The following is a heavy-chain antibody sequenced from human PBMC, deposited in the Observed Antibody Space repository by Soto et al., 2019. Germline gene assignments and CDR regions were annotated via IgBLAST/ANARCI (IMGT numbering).Heavy chain of an antibody. CDR1: GGPLSGYY. CDR3: ARGGGNYYGSGPNWFDP. CDR2: INHSGST. V-gene: IGHV4-34*01. Sequence: TVSLTCPDYGGPLSGYYWSWRRQPPGKGLEWIGEINHSGSTNYNPSLKSRVTISVDTSKNQFSLKLSSVTAADTAVYYCARGGGNYYGSGPNWFDPWGQGTLVTVSS. D-gene: IGHD3-10*01. J-gene: IGHJ5*02.